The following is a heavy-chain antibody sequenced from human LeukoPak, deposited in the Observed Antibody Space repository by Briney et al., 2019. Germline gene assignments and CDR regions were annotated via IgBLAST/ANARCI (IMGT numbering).Heavy chain of an antibody. V-gene: IGHV3-30*18. J-gene: IGHJ4*02. CDR2: ISYDGSNK. CDR3: AKIGTVTTPEGDY. D-gene: IGHD4-11*01. CDR1: GFTFSSYA. Sequence: QAGGSLRLSCAASGFTFSSYAMSWVRRPPGKGLEWVAVISYDGSNKYYADSVKGRFTISRDNSKNTLYLQMNSLRAEDTAVYYCAKIGTVTTPEGDYWGQGTLVTVSS.